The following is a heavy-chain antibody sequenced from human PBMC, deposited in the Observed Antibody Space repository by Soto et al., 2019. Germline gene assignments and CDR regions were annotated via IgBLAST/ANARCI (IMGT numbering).Heavy chain of an antibody. CDR2: TSNSGNA. CDR3: AGGRLDSSSWYRRNYYYYYGMDV. Sequence: SETLSLTCNVSGESITSGAFYWSWIRQHPGKGLEWIGYTSNSGNAYYNPSPKSRVTISVDTSKNQFSLKLSSVTAADTAVYYCAGGRLDSSSWYRRNYYYYYGMDVWGQGTTVTVSS. V-gene: IGHV4-30-4*02. D-gene: IGHD6-13*01. CDR1: GESITSGAFY. J-gene: IGHJ6*02.